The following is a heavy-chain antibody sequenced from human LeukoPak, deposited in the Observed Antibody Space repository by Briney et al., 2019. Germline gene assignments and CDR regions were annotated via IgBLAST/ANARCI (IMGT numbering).Heavy chain of an antibody. CDR1: GFTFSSYE. Sequence: GGSLRLSCAASGFTFSSYEMNWVRQAPGKGLEWVSYISSSGSTIYYADSVKGRFTISRDNAKNSLYLQMNSLRAEDTALYYCAKDHGAAAANDAFDIWGQGTMVTVSS. V-gene: IGHV3-48*03. CDR3: AKDHGAAAANDAFDI. CDR2: ISSSGSTI. D-gene: IGHD6-13*01. J-gene: IGHJ3*02.